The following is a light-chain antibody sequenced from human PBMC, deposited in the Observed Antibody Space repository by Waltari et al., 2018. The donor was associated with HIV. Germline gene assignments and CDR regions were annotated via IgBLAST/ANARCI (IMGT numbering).Light chain of an antibody. J-gene: IGLJ2*01. CDR3: CSYAGTSTDVA. V-gene: IGLV2-23*02. CDR2: EVS. CDR1: SSDVGSYNI. Sequence: QSALTQPASVSGSPGQSITISCTGTSSDVGSYNIVSWYQQHPGKASKLTFYEVSKRPSGGSNRFQGSKSGNTASLTISGLQAEDEADYYCCSYAGTSTDVAFGGGTKLTVL.